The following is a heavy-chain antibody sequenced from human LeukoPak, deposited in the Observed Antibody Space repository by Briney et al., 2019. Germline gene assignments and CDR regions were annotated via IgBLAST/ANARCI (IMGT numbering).Heavy chain of an antibody. Sequence: SVSSYDLNWVRQAPGKGLEWIGNAFYSGSTYYNPSLKSRVTISIDTSKNQFSLKLSSVTAADTAVYYCARQWHRNYVGELDYWGQGTLVTVSS. V-gene: IGHV4-39*01. CDR2: AFYSGST. D-gene: IGHD4-11*01. CDR3: ARQWHRNYVGELDY. J-gene: IGHJ4*02. CDR1: SVSSYD.